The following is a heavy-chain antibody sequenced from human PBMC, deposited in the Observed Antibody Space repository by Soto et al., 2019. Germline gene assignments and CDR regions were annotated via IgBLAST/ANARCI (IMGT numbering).Heavy chain of an antibody. V-gene: IGHV1-2*02. Sequence: ASVKVSCKASGFSFTGYYIHWLRQAPGQGLEWMGWINAHSGGSEYAQKFQGRVTLTRDTSIATAYLTLTSLTSDDTALYYCAKDLTRQLAYWLDPWGQGTQVTVSS. CDR1: GFSFTGYY. CDR2: INAHSGGS. CDR3: AKDLTRQLAYWLDP. J-gene: IGHJ5*02. D-gene: IGHD6-6*01.